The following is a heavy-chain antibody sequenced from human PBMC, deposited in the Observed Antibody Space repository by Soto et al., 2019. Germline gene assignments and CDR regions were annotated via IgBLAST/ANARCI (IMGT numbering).Heavy chain of an antibody. CDR2: INHSGST. Sequence: SETLSLTCAVYGGSFSDYFWSWLRQPPGKGLEWIGEINHSGSTTYNPALKSRVTISRDTSKNHFSLHLRSVTAADTTVYYCASSIVRWFDPWGQGTLVTVSS. J-gene: IGHJ5*02. D-gene: IGHD2-15*01. V-gene: IGHV4-34*01. CDR1: GGSFSDYF. CDR3: ASSIVRWFDP.